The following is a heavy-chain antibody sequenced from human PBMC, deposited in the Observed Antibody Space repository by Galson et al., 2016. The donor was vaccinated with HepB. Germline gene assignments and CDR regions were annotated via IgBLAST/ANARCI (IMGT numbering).Heavy chain of an antibody. CDR3: ARYASNWSKYIQH. J-gene: IGHJ1*01. Sequence: LSLTCALYGGSFSGYYWSWIRQSPGKGLEWIGEIEHSGSANHSPPLKSRVTMSVDTSKNQFTLKLSSVTVADTAVYYCARYASNWSKYIQHWGRGSLVIVSS. CDR1: GGSFSGYY. V-gene: IGHV4-34*01. CDR2: IEHSGSA. D-gene: IGHD6-13*01.